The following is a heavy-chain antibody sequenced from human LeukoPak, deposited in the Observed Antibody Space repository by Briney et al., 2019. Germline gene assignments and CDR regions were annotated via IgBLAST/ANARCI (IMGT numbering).Heavy chain of an antibody. V-gene: IGHV1-2*04. CDR2: INPNSGGT. CDR3: AREGGYYPNWFDP. J-gene: IGHJ5*02. D-gene: IGHD3-22*01. Sequence: GASVKVSCKASGYTFTGYYMHWVRQAPGQGLEWMGWINPNSGGTNYAQKFQGWVTVIRDTSISTAYMELSRLRSDDTAVYYCAREGGYYPNWFDPWGQGTLVTVSS. CDR1: GYTFTGYY.